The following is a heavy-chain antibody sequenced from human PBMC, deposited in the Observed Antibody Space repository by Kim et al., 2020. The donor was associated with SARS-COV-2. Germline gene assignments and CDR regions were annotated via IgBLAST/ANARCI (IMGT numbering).Heavy chain of an antibody. D-gene: IGHD3-22*01. J-gene: IGHJ4*02. CDR3: AKGGDYYESSGYYVNDY. CDR2: ITGSGVST. Sequence: GGSLRLSCAASGFTFSSNGMSWVRQAPGKGLEWVSAITGSGVSTYYAASVKGRFTISRDNSKNTLYLQMNSLRGDDTAVYYCAKGGDYYESSGYYVNDYWGQGTLVTVSS. V-gene: IGHV3-23*01. CDR1: GFTFSSNG.